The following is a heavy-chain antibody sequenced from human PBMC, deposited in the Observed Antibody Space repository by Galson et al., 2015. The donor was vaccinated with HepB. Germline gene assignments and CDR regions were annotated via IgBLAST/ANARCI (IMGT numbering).Heavy chain of an antibody. J-gene: IGHJ4*02. D-gene: IGHD2-15*01. CDR1: GYSFTSYW. Sequence: QSGAEVKKPGESLKISCKASGYSFTSYWIAWVRQMPGKGLEWMGIIYPADSDTRYSPSFQGQVTISADKSISTAYLQWSSLKASDTAMYFCARRQRYCSGSRCYTLGFDYWGQGTLVTVSS. CDR2: IYPADSDT. CDR3: ARRQRYCSGSRCYTLGFDY. V-gene: IGHV5-51*01.